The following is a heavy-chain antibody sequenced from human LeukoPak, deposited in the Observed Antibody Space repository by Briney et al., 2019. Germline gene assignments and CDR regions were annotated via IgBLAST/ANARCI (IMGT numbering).Heavy chain of an antibody. J-gene: IGHJ2*01. D-gene: IGHD3-10*01. Sequence: SETLSFTCAVYGESFSGYFWSWIRQPPGKGLKWIGEINHSGYTNYNPSLKSRVTISVDTSKKQFSLKLNSVTAADTAVYYCARIWPDLWGRGTLVTVSS. CDR1: GESFSGYF. CDR2: INHSGYT. CDR3: ARIWPDL. V-gene: IGHV4-34*01.